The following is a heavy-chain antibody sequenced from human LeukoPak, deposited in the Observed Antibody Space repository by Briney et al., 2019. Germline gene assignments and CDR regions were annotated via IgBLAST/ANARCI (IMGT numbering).Heavy chain of an antibody. Sequence: SETLSLTCTVSGASISSSSYYWSWIRQPPGKGLEWIGEINHSGSTNYNPSLKSRVTISVDTSKNQFSLKLSSVTAADTAVYYCARVTSSDAFDIWGQGTMVTVSS. D-gene: IGHD3-3*01. CDR2: INHSGST. CDR3: ARVTSSDAFDI. V-gene: IGHV4-39*07. J-gene: IGHJ3*02. CDR1: GASISSSSYY.